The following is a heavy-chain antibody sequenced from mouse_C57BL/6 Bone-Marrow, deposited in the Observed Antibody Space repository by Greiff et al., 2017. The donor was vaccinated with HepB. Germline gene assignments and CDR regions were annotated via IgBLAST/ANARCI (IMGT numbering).Heavy chain of an antibody. CDR3: TRDSSGLYYFDY. D-gene: IGHD3-2*02. CDR1: GFTFSSYA. J-gene: IGHJ2*01. CDR2: ISSGGDYI. V-gene: IGHV5-9-1*02. Sequence: EVNLVESGEGLVKPGGSLKLSCAASGFTFSSYAMSWVRQTPEKRLEWVAYISSGGDYIYYADTVKGRFTISRDNARNTLYLQMSSLKSEDTAMYYCTRDSSGLYYFDYWGQGTTLTVSS.